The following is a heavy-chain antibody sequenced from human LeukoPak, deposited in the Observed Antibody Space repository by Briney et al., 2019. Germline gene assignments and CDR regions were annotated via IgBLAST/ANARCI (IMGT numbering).Heavy chain of an antibody. Sequence: GGSLRLSCTASGFSFSGHWMHWARQLPGKGLVWVSRISPTGSTTSYADSVKGRFTVSRDNAKNTLYLQVNNLRAEDTAVYYCAKDRDYFYYDSSGYFDYWGQGTLVTVSS. CDR2: ISPTGSTT. CDR3: AKDRDYFYYDSSGYFDY. J-gene: IGHJ4*02. V-gene: IGHV3-74*01. D-gene: IGHD3-22*01. CDR1: GFSFSGHW.